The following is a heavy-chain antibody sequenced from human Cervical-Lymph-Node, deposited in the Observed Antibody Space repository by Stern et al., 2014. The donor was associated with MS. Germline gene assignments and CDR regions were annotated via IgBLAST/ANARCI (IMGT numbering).Heavy chain of an antibody. J-gene: IGHJ4*02. CDR1: GFTFSSYS. CDR3: ARDLSGSGYRDEFDY. V-gene: IGHV3-21*01. D-gene: IGHD3-22*01. Sequence: EVQLVESGGGLVKPGGSLRLSCAASGFTFSSYSMNWVRQAPGKGLEWVSSISSSSSYIYYADSVKGRFTISRDNAKNSLYLQMNSLRAEDTAVYYCARDLSGSGYRDEFDYWGQGTLVTVSS. CDR2: ISSSSSYI.